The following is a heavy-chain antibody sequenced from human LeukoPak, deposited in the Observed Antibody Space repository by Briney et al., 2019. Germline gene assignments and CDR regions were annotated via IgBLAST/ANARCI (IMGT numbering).Heavy chain of an antibody. Sequence: GGSLRLSCAASGFTFSSYGMHWVRQAPGKGLEWVAVIWYDGSNKYYADSVKGRFTISRDNAKNTLYLQMNSLRAEDTAVYYCGRDVRDCSGGSCYGVDYWGQGTLVTVSS. D-gene: IGHD2-15*01. V-gene: IGHV3-33*01. J-gene: IGHJ4*02. CDR2: IWYDGSNK. CDR3: GRDVRDCSGGSCYGVDY. CDR1: GFTFSSYG.